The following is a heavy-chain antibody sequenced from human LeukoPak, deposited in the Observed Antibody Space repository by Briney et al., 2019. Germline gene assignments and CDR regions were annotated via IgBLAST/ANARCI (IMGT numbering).Heavy chain of an antibody. J-gene: IGHJ6*02. Sequence: PGGSLRLSCAASGFTFSSYEMNWVRQAPGKGLEWVSYISYSGSTMYYADSVKGRFTISRDNAKNSLYLQMNSLRAEDTAVYYCARLSRVAAAGDYDYHSLDVWGQGTTVTVSS. CDR2: ISYSGSTM. V-gene: IGHV3-48*03. CDR3: ARLSRVAAAGDYDYHSLDV. CDR1: GFTFSSYE. D-gene: IGHD6-13*01.